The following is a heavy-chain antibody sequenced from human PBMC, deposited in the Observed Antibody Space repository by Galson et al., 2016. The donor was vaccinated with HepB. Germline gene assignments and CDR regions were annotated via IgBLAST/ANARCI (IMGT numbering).Heavy chain of an antibody. V-gene: IGHV4-31*03. CDR1: GGSISTGGYY. Sequence: TLSLTCSVSGGSISTGGYYWSWIRQHPGKGLEWIGHIYYSGSTSYNPSLKSRLSISVDTSKNQFSLNLRSVTVADTAVYYCARRISGYYNSWGQGTLVTVSS. J-gene: IGHJ4*02. CDR3: ARRISGYYNS. D-gene: IGHD3-22*01. CDR2: IYYSGST.